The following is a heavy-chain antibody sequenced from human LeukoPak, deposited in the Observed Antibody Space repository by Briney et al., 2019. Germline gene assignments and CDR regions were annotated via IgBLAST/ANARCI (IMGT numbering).Heavy chain of an antibody. CDR3: ARDDIAVAGQDY. Sequence: PGGSLRLSCAASGFTFSSYAMRWVRPAPGKGLEWVAVISYDGSNKYYADSVKGRFTISRDNSKNTLYLQMNSLRAEDTAVYYCARDDIAVAGQDYWGQGTLVTVSS. J-gene: IGHJ4*02. D-gene: IGHD6-19*01. CDR1: GFTFSSYA. CDR2: ISYDGSNK. V-gene: IGHV3-30*14.